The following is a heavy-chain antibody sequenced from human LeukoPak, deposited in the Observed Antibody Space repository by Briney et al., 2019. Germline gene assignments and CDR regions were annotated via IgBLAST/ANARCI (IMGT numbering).Heavy chain of an antibody. CDR2: IYYSGST. CDR3: ARQGPLGWFDP. V-gene: IGHV4-59*08. J-gene: IGHJ5*02. Sequence: SETLSLTRTVSGGSISSYYWSWIRQPPGKGLEWIGYIYYSGSTNYNPSLKSRVTISVDTSKNQFSLKLSSVTAADTAVYYCARQGPLGWFDPWGQGTLVTVSS. CDR1: GGSISSYY. D-gene: IGHD3-16*01.